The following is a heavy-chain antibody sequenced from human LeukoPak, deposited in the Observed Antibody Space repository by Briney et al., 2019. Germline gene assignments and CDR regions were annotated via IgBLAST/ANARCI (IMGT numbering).Heavy chain of an antibody. CDR2: VDEAGKDR. Sequence: GGSLRLSCVASGFTIDSFYMSWVRQAPGKGLEWVANVDEAGKDRYYADSVKGRFTISRDNTKNSVFLDMTSLRVEDTATYFCARASPGVVFNYFDYWGQGALVPVCS. J-gene: IGHJ4*01. CDR3: ARASPGVVFNYFDY. V-gene: IGHV3-7*01. CDR1: GFTIDSFY. D-gene: IGHD2-15*01.